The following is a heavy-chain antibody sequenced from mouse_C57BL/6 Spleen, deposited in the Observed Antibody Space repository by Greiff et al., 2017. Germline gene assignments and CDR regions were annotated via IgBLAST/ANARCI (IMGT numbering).Heavy chain of an antibody. V-gene: IGHV5-17*01. J-gene: IGHJ3*01. CDR3: ARATAGSWFAY. CDR1: GFTFSDYG. D-gene: IGHD3-2*01. CDR2: ISSGSSTI. Sequence: EVKLMESGAGFVKPGGSLKLSCAASGFTFSDYGMHWVRQAPEKGLEWVAYISSGSSTIYYADTVKGRFTISRDNAKNTRFLQMTSLRSEDTAMYYCARATAGSWFAYWGQGTLVTVSA.